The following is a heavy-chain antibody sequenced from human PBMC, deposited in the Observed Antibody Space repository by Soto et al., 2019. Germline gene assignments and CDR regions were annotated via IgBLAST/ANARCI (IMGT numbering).Heavy chain of an antibody. V-gene: IGHV4-39*01. J-gene: IGHJ4*02. D-gene: IGHD3-16*01. Sequence: SETLSLTCTVSGGSMSSRSYYWGWIRQPPGKGLEWIGSIYYSGSTYYNPSLKSRITISEDTSKNQFSLKLSSVTAADTAVYYCAKLWGGVTEAIDYFDYWGQGTLVTVSS. CDR3: AKLWGGVTEAIDYFDY. CDR2: IYYSGST. CDR1: GGSMSSRSYY.